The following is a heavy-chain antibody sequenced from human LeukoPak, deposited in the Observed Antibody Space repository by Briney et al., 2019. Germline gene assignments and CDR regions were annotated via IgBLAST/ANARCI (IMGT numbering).Heavy chain of an antibody. Sequence: SQTLSLTCTVSGGSISSGSYYWSWIRQPAGKGLEWIGRIYTSGSTNYNPSLKSRVTISVDTSKNQFSLKLSSVTAADTAVYYCARAVGDFWSGYGPFDYWGQGTLVTVSS. D-gene: IGHD3-3*01. CDR2: IYTSGST. CDR3: ARAVGDFWSGYGPFDY. CDR1: GGSISSGSYY. J-gene: IGHJ4*02. V-gene: IGHV4-61*02.